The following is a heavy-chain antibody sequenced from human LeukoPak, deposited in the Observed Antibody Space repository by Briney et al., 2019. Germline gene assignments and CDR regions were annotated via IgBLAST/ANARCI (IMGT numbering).Heavy chain of an antibody. CDR2: ISGSGGGT. Sequence: GGSLRLSCTASGFTFSGYAMSWVRQAPGKGLEWVSAISGSGGGTYYADSVKGRLTISRDNSKNTLYLQMNSLRAEDTAVYYCALRRSGYFDYWGQGTLVTVSS. CDR3: ALRRSGYFDY. J-gene: IGHJ4*02. V-gene: IGHV3-23*01. D-gene: IGHD6-19*01. CDR1: GFTFSGYA.